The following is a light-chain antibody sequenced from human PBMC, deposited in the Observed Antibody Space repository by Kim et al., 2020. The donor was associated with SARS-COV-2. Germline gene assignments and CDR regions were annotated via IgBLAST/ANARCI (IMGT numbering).Light chain of an antibody. CDR1: QGIGRY. V-gene: IGKV1-9*01. J-gene: IGKJ2*01. CDR2: TAS. CDR3: QQLHTYPYT. Sequence: STSVGARVTITCRAGQGIGRYLAWYQQKPGEAPKVLIHTASTLQTGVPSRFSGSGSGTDFALTISSLQPEDSATYFCQQLHTYPYTFGQGTKLEI.